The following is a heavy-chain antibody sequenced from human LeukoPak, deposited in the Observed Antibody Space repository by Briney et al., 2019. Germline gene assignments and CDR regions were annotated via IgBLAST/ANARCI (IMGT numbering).Heavy chain of an antibody. Sequence: GGSLRLSCAASGFTFSSYWMHWVRQTPEKGLVWVARIDTDGSSTIYADSVKGRFTISRDNAKNTLFLQMNSLRAEDTALYYCTRGYVGIDCWGQGTLVTVSS. CDR1: GFTFSSYW. D-gene: IGHD5-12*01. J-gene: IGHJ4*02. CDR2: IDTDGSST. V-gene: IGHV3-74*01. CDR3: TRGYVGIDC.